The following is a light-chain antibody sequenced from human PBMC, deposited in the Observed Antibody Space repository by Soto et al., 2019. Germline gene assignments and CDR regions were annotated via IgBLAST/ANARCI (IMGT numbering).Light chain of an antibody. J-gene: IGKJ5*01. CDR1: QSVSSF. CDR3: QQRDNWPPLT. V-gene: IGKV3-11*01. CDR2: DTS. Sequence: EIVLTQSPATLSLSPGERATLSCRASQSVSSFLVWYQQKPGQAPRLLIYDTSNRATGIPARFSGSGSGTDFTLTISRLEPEDFAVYYCQQRDNWPPLTFGQGTRLEIK.